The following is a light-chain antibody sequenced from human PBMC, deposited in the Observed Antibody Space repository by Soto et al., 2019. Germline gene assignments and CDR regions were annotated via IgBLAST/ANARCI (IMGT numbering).Light chain of an antibody. V-gene: IGKV3-20*01. CDR1: QSVSSNY. J-gene: IGKJ2*01. CDR2: GAT. CDR3: QQYNNLPPDT. Sequence: EIVLTQSPGTLSLSPGERATLSCRASQSVSSNYLAWYQQKPGQAPRLLIYGATRRATGIPDRFRGSGSGTEFTLTITSLQSEDFAVYFCQQYNNLPPDTFGQGTKLEIK.